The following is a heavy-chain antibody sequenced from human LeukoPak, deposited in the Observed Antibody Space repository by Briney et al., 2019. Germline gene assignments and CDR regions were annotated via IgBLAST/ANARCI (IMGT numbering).Heavy chain of an antibody. Sequence: GGSLRFSCAASGFTFSSYAMSWVRQAPGKGLEWVSAISGSGGSTYYADSVKGRFTISRDNSKNTLYLQMNSLRAEDTAVYYCAKQGRGVIIWYMDVWGKGTTVTVSS. V-gene: IGHV3-23*01. D-gene: IGHD3-10*01. CDR2: ISGSGGST. J-gene: IGHJ6*03. CDR3: AKQGRGVIIWYMDV. CDR1: GFTFSSYA.